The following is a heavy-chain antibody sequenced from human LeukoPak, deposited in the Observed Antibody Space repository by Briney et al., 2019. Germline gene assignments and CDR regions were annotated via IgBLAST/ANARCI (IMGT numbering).Heavy chain of an antibody. CDR2: IYSGGNI. J-gene: IGHJ5*02. CDR1: GFTVSNNF. D-gene: IGHD6-13*01. V-gene: IGHV3-66*01. Sequence: GGSLRLSCVVSGFTVSNNFMTWVRQAPGKGLEWVSLIYSGGNIYYADSVKGRFTISRDGSRNTLYLQMNSLRAEDTAVYYCARDPGAAAGNLWSWGQGTLVTVSS. CDR3: ARDPGAAAGNLWS.